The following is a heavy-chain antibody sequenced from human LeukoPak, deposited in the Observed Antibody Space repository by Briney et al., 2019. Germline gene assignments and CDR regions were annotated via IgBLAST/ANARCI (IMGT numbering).Heavy chain of an antibody. D-gene: IGHD4-17*01. CDR3: ARALTTIGYYYGMDV. CDR2: IYYSGST. Sequence: SETLSLTCTVSGGSISSYYWSWIRQPPGKGLEWIGYIYYSGSTNYNPSLKRRVTISVDTSKNQFSLKLSSVTAADTAVYYCARALTTIGYYYGMDVWGQGTTVTVSS. CDR1: GGSISSYY. J-gene: IGHJ6*02. V-gene: IGHV4-59*01.